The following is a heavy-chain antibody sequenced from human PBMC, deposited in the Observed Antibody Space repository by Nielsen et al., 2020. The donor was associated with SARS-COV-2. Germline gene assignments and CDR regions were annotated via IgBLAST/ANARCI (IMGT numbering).Heavy chain of an antibody. D-gene: IGHD3-3*01. CDR1: GGSISRYY. Sequence: SETLSLTCAISGGSISRYYWTWIRQSPGKGLEWIGYIHHSGSTSYSPSLKSRVHISLDTSQNEFSLKLTSVTAADTAMYYCARNDFWSGYYSDVWGQGTTVTVSS. CDR3: ARNDFWSGYYSDV. J-gene: IGHJ6*02. CDR2: IHHSGST. V-gene: IGHV4-59*01.